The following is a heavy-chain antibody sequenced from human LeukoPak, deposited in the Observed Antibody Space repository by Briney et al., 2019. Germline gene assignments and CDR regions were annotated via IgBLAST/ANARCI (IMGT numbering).Heavy chain of an antibody. CDR3: ARVRWDDAFDI. D-gene: IGHD4-23*01. CDR1: GFNFGIYG. CDR2: MWDDGTNE. V-gene: IGHV3-33*01. Sequence: GGSLRLSCTASGFNFGIYGMHWVRQAPGKGLEWVAVMWDDGTNEYYVESVKGRFTISRDNGKRTLYLQMNSLRVEDTAVYYCARVRWDDAFDIWGQGTMVTVSS. J-gene: IGHJ3*02.